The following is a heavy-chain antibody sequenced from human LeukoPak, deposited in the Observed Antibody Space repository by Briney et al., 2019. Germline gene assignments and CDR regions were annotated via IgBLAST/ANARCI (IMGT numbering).Heavy chain of an antibody. CDR3: ARDNSVGDNAWWFDP. V-gene: IGHV1-46*01. CDR1: GYTFTIYY. J-gene: IGHJ5*02. CDR2: INPTGGST. Sequence: ASVKVSCKASGYTFTIYYMHWVRQAHGQGLEWMGLINPTGGSTGYAQKFQGRVTMTRDMSTSTDYMELSSLRSEDTAIYYCARDNSVGDNAWWFDPWGQGTLVTVSS. D-gene: IGHD1-26*01.